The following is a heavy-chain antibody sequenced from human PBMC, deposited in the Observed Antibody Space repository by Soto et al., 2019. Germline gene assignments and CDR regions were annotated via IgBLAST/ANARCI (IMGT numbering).Heavy chain of an antibody. V-gene: IGHV3-21*01. CDR2: ISSSSSYI. CDR1: GFTFSSYS. J-gene: IGHJ4*02. CDR3: ARDVVVVVAATPFGFDY. D-gene: IGHD2-15*01. Sequence: EVQLVESGGGLVKPGGSLRLSCAASGFTFSSYSMNWVRQAPGKGPEWVSSISSSSSYIYYADSVKGRFTISRDNAKNSLYLQMNSLRAEDTAVYYCARDVVVVVAATPFGFDYWGQGTLVTVSS.